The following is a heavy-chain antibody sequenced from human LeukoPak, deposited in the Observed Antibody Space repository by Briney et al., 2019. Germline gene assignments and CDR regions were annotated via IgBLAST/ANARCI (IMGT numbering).Heavy chain of an antibody. CDR1: RATFRSYA. CDR2: FDPEDGET. CDR3: ATTLRFLEWSHNDY. D-gene: IGHD3-3*01. J-gene: IGHJ4*02. Sequence: ASVKVSCKASRATFRSYAISWVRQAPGQGLEWMGGFDPEDGETIYAQKFQGRVTMTEDTSTDTAYMELSSLRSEDTAVYYCATTLRFLEWSHNDYWGQGTLVTVSS. V-gene: IGHV1-24*01.